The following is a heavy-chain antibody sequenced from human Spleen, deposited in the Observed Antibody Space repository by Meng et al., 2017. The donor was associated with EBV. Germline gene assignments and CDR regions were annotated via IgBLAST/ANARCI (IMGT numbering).Heavy chain of an antibody. CDR2: TNLYNGNT. D-gene: IGHD4-17*01. V-gene: IGHV1-18*01. CDR1: GYTYNRHR. Sequence: QLVQSGPGVTEPWAYVYVSCTVSGYTYNRHRINWVRHAPGQGLELMGWTNLYNGNTIYAQKLQGRVTMTTNTSTSTAYMELRSLTSDDTAVYYCARLGYGINYLDYWGQGTLVTVSS. CDR3: ARLGYGINYLDY. J-gene: IGHJ4*02.